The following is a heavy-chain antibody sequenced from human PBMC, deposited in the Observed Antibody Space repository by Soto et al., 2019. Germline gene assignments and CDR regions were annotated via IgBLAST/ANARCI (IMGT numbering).Heavy chain of an antibody. D-gene: IGHD6-19*01. V-gene: IGHV4-59*01. CDR1: GGSISSYY. Sequence: PSETPSLTCTVSGGSISSYYWSWIRQPPGKGLEWIGYIYYSGSTNYNPSLKSRVTISVDTSKNQFSLKLSSVTAADTAVYYCAREASTSIAVAGTMGFDYWGQGTLVTVPS. J-gene: IGHJ4*02. CDR3: AREASTSIAVAGTMGFDY. CDR2: IYYSGST.